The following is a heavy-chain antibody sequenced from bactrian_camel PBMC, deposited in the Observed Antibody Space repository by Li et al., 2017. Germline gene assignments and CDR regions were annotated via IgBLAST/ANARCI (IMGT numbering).Heavy chain of an antibody. CDR3: ATSSFGD. CDR1: GFTFDDYA. V-gene: IGHV3S61*01. Sequence: QVQLVESGGGLVQPGGSLRLSCAASGFTFDDYAMGWVRQAPGKQREGVGFIDSDGHTSYADFVKGRFTISRDNAENTVYLQMDSLKSEDTALYYCATSSFGDWGQGTQVTVS. J-gene: IGHJ4*01. CDR2: IDSDGHT. D-gene: IGHD1*01.